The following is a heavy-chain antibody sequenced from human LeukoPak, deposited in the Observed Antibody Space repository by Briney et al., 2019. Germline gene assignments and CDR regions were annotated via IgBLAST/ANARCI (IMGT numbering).Heavy chain of an antibody. Sequence: GSLRLSCAASGFSFSSYWMSWIRQPPGKGLEWIGYVYYSGSTNYNPSLRSRVTISVDMPKNQFSLKLTSVTAADTAVYYCARGATSFDFWGQGTLVTVSS. D-gene: IGHD4/OR15-4a*01. CDR1: GFSFSSYW. CDR3: ARGATSFDF. J-gene: IGHJ4*02. V-gene: IGHV4-59*01. CDR2: VYYSGST.